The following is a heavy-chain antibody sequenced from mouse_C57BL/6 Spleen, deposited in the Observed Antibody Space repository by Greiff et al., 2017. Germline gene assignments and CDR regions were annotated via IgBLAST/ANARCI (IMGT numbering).Heavy chain of an antibody. CDR1: GFTFSSYA. D-gene: IGHD1-1*01. CDR3: ARDQNSSSSWFAY. Sequence: EVKVVESGGGLVKPGGSLKLSCAASGFTFSSYAMSWVRQTPEKRLEWVATISDGGSYTYYPDNVKGRFTISRDNAKNNLYLQMSHLKSEDTAMYYCARDQNSSSSWFAYWGQGTLVTVSA. CDR2: ISDGGSYT. J-gene: IGHJ3*01. V-gene: IGHV5-4*01.